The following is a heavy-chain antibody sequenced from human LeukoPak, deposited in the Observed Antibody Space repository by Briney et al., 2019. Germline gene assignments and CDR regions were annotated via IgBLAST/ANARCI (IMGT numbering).Heavy chain of an antibody. V-gene: IGHV1-46*01. CDR3: AREVGDYGMDV. Sequence: ASVKVSCKASGYTFTSYYMHWVRQAPGQGLEWMGIINPSGGSTSYAQKFQGRVTRTRDTSTSTVYMELSSLRSEDTAVYYFAREVGDYGMDVWGQGTTVTVSS. D-gene: IGHD1-26*01. CDR1: GYTFTSYY. CDR2: INPSGGST. J-gene: IGHJ6*02.